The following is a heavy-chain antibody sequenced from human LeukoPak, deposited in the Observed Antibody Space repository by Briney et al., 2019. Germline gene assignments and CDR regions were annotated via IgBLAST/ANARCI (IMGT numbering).Heavy chain of an antibody. D-gene: IGHD3-16*01. V-gene: IGHV3-23*01. CDR2: ISGSGDST. Sequence: GGSLRLSCAASGFTFSNYAMSWVRQAPGKGLEWVSAISGSGDSTYYADSVKGRFTISRDNSKNTLYLQMNSLRAEDTAVYYCAKYVQEAHDYVDYWGQGTLVTVSS. J-gene: IGHJ4*02. CDR3: AKYVQEAHDYVDY. CDR1: GFTFSNYA.